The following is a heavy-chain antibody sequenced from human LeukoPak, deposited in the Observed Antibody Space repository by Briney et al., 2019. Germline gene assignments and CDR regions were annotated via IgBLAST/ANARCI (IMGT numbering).Heavy chain of an antibody. Sequence: GGSLRLSCAASGFTFSSYEMNWVRQAPGKGLEWVSYISSSGSTIYYADSVKGRFTISRDNAKNSLYLQMKSLRAEDTAVYYCARAKGYSGPLNDYWGQGTLVTVSS. CDR1: GFTFSSYE. D-gene: IGHD5-12*01. J-gene: IGHJ4*02. CDR2: ISSSGSTI. V-gene: IGHV3-48*03. CDR3: ARAKGYSGPLNDY.